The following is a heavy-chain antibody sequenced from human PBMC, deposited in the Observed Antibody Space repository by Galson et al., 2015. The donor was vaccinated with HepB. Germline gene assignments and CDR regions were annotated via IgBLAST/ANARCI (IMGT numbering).Heavy chain of an antibody. Sequence: SVKVSCKASGYTFNSYGISWVRQAPGQGLEWMGWISAYNGNTNYAQKLQGRVTMTTDTSTSTAYMELRSLRSDDTAVYYCARDLGDYTLDYYYYMDVWGKGTTVTVSS. J-gene: IGHJ6*03. D-gene: IGHD4-17*01. V-gene: IGHV1-18*01. CDR1: GYTFNSYG. CDR3: ARDLGDYTLDYYYYMDV. CDR2: ISAYNGNT.